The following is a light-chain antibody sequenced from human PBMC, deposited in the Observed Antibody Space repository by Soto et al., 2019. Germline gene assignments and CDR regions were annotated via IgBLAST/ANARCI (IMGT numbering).Light chain of an antibody. J-gene: IGKJ4*01. V-gene: IGKV1-16*02. CDR3: QQDNAYPLT. Sequence: DIQMTQSPSSLSASVGDRVTITCRASQGINNYLAWFQQKPGKAPESLIYDISSLQSGVPSKFSGSESGTDFTLTISSLQPEDFATYYCQQDNAYPLTVGGGTKVQI. CDR2: DIS. CDR1: QGINNY.